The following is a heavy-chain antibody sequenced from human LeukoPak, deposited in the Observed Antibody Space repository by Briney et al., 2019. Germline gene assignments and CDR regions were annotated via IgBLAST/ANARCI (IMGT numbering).Heavy chain of an antibody. V-gene: IGHV3-21*01. CDR1: AFSLSAYN. D-gene: IGHD3-9*01. Sequence: GGSLRLSWAASAFSLSAYNMNWVRQAPGKGLEWVSSISYTGTYIYYADSVKGRFTISRDNAQNSLYLQMNSLRAEDTAVYYCARDWVGRDILTPANAFDIWGQGTMVTVSS. CDR3: ARDWVGRDILTPANAFDI. J-gene: IGHJ3*02. CDR2: ISYTGTYI.